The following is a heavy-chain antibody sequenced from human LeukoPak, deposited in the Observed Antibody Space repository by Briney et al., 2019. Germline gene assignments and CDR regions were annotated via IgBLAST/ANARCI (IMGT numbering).Heavy chain of an antibody. V-gene: IGHV5-51*01. D-gene: IGHD3-10*01. CDR3: VRPSGVVRGVIMSVQAFDV. Sequence: GESLKISCKGSGYTFTTYWIAWVRQMPGKGLEWMGIFFSGDSDTRYSPSFQGQVTISADKSITTAYLQWSSLKASDTAMYYCVRPSGVVRGVIMSVQAFDVWGQGTMVTVSS. CDR1: GYTFTTYW. J-gene: IGHJ3*01. CDR2: FFSGDSDT.